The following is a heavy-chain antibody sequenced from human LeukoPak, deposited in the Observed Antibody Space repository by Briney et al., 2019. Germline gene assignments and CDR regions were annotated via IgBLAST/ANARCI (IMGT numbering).Heavy chain of an antibody. V-gene: IGHV3-21*01. CDR2: ISSSSTYM. Sequence: GGSLRLSCAASGFTFSAFGMNWVRQAPGRGLEWVSSISSSSTYMYYGDSLKGRFTASRDNAKNSLYLQMNSLRAEDTAVYYCARSRVVVDAFDIWGQGTMVSVSS. D-gene: IGHD2-2*01. CDR3: ARSRVVVDAFDI. J-gene: IGHJ3*02. CDR1: GFTFSAFG.